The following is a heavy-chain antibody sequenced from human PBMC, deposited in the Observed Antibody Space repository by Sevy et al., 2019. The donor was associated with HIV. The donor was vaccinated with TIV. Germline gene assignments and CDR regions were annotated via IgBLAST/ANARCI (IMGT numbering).Heavy chain of an antibody. CDR3: AREGCTQPHDY. CDR2: FCFVGSKI. D-gene: IGHD2-8*01. CDR1: GFTFSIYT. J-gene: IGHJ4*02. Sequence: GGSLRLSFAASGFTFSIYTMSWVRQAPGKGLEWVSTFCFVGSKIYYADSVKGRFTISRANSRNTVYLQMNSLRADDTAVYYCAREGCTQPHDYWGQGTLVTVSS. V-gene: IGHV3-23*01.